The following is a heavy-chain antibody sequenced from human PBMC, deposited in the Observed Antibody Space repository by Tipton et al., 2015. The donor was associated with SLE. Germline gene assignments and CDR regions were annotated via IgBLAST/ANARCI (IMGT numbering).Heavy chain of an antibody. CDR1: GYSISSGYY. V-gene: IGHV4-34*01. J-gene: IGHJ2*01. Sequence: TLSLTCAVSGYSISSGYYWSWIRQPPGKGLEWIGEINHSGSTNHNPSLKSRVTISVDTSKNQFSLKLSSVTAADTAVDYCARRAFLLDLWGRGTLVTVSS. CDR2: INHSGST. CDR3: ARRAFLLDL.